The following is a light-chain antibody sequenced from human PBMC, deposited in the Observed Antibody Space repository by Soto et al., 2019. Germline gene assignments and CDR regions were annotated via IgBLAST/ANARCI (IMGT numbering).Light chain of an antibody. V-gene: IGKV1-39*01. CDR1: QSISNY. J-gene: IGKJ3*01. CDR2: LAS. Sequence: DIQLTQSPSSLSASVGDTVSITCRASQSISNYLHWYQQRPGKAPTLLVYLASTLESGAPSRFTGSGSGTDFTLTISSLQPEDFATYYCQQTYSMLFTFGHGTKVDIK. CDR3: QQTYSMLFT.